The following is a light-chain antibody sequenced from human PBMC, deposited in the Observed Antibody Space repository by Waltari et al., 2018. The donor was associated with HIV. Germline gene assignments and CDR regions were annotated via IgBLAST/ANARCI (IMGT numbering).Light chain of an antibody. V-gene: IGLV6-57*04. Sequence: NFMLTQPHSESEAPRKTVTITCTRTRCNRDRKHVNAYQHRPGSAPTTVIYEDNQRPSGVPDRFSGSIDSSSNSASLTISGLKTEDEADYYCQSYDSSIVVFGGGTKLTVL. CDR2: EDN. CDR3: QSYDSSIVV. CDR1: RCNRDRKH. J-gene: IGLJ2*01.